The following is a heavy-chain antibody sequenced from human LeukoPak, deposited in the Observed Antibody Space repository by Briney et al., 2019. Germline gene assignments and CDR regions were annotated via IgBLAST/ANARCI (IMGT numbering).Heavy chain of an antibody. Sequence: ASVKVSCKASGYTFTGYYMHWVRQAPGQGLEWMGWINPNSGGTNYAQKFQGRVTMTRDTSISTAYMELSRLRSDDTAVYYCARGTRRIVVVVAATNWFDPWGQGTLVTVSS. CDR1: GYTFTGYY. CDR3: ARGTRRIVVVVAATNWFDP. D-gene: IGHD2-15*01. J-gene: IGHJ5*02. V-gene: IGHV1-2*02. CDR2: INPNSGGT.